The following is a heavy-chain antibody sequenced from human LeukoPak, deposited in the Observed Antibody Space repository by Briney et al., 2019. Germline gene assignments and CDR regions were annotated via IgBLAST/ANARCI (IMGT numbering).Heavy chain of an antibody. J-gene: IGHJ3*02. V-gene: IGHV1-69*05. D-gene: IGHD3-22*01. CDR1: GGAFSSYA. CDR2: IIPIFGTA. Sequence: SVKVSCKASGGAFSSYAISWVRQAPGQALEWMGGIIPIFGTANYAQKFQGRVTITTDESTSTAYMELSSLRSEDTAVYYCARGPVNYYDSSGYYFHDAFDIWGQGTMVTVSS. CDR3: ARGPVNYYDSSGYYFHDAFDI.